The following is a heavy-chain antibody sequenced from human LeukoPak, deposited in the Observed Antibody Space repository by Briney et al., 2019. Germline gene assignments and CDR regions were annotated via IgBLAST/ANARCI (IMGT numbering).Heavy chain of an antibody. CDR1: GYTFTSYG. Sequence: ASVKVSCKASGYTFTSYGISWVRQAPGQGLEWMGWISAYNGNTNYAQKLQGRVTMTTDASTSTAYMELRSLRSDDTAVYYCARGDYYDSSGFFDYWGQGTLVTVSS. CDR3: ARGDYYDSSGFFDY. V-gene: IGHV1-18*01. J-gene: IGHJ4*02. D-gene: IGHD3-22*01. CDR2: ISAYNGNT.